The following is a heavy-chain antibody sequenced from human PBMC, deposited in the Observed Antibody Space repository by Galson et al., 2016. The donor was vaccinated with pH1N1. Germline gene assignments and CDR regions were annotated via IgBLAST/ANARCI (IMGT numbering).Heavy chain of an antibody. D-gene: IGHD3/OR15-3a*01. CDR1: GFTFSTYW. J-gene: IGHJ4*01. Sequence: SLRLSCAASGFTFSTYWMHWVRQGPGQGLMWVARIKYDGSTTAYADSVKGRFTISRDNAKNTLYLDMNSLRVEDTAVYHCARDLDWGLFDYWGHGTLVTVSS. CDR3: ARDLDWGLFDY. V-gene: IGHV3-74*01. CDR2: IKYDGSTT.